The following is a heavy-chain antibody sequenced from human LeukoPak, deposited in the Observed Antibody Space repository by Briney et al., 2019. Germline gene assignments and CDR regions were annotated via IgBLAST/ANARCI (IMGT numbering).Heavy chain of an antibody. Sequence: GGSLRLSCAASGLTFSNFGMHWARQAPGKGLEWVAVISYDGSDQYYIDSVKGRFTISRDNSKNTLYPQMNSLRAEDTAVYYCAKGGHYDSSGYLGPSGYWGQGTLVTASS. D-gene: IGHD3-22*01. CDR2: ISYDGSDQ. CDR1: GLTFSNFG. V-gene: IGHV3-30*18. J-gene: IGHJ4*02. CDR3: AKGGHYDSSGYLGPSGY.